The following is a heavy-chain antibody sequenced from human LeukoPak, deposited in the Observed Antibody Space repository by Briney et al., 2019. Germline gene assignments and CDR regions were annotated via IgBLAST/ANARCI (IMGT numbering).Heavy chain of an antibody. CDR3: ARAPSLKPAASYYYYYYGMDV. Sequence: SETLSLTCTVSGGSVSSGSYYWSWIRQPPGTGLECIGYIYYSGSTNYNPSLKSRVTISVDTSKNQFSLKLSSVTAADTAVYYCARAPSLKPAASYYYYYYGMDVWGQGTTVTVSS. CDR2: IYYSGST. D-gene: IGHD2-2*01. J-gene: IGHJ6*02. V-gene: IGHV4-61*01. CDR1: GGSVSSGSYY.